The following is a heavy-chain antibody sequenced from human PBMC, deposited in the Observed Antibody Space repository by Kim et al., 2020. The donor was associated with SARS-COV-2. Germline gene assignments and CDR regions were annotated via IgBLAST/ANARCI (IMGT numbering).Heavy chain of an antibody. CDR2: IYYSGST. CDR3: ARQAPQRAFDY. V-gene: IGHV4-39*01. Sequence: SETLSLTCTVSGGSISSSSYYWGWIRQPPGKGLEWIGSIYYSGSTYYNPSLKSRVTISVDTSKNQFSLKLSSVTAADTAVYYCARQAPQRAFDYWGQGTLVTVSS. CDR1: GGSISSSSYY. J-gene: IGHJ4*02.